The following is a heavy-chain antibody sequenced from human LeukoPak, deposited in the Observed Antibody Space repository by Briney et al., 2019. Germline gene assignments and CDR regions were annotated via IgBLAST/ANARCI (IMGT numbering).Heavy chain of an antibody. D-gene: IGHD6-19*01. J-gene: IGHJ5*02. CDR1: GGSFSGYY. CDR2: INHSGST. V-gene: IGHV4-34*01. Sequence: SETLSLTCAVYGGSFSGYYWSWIRQPPGKGLEWIGEINHSGSTNYNPSLKSRVTISVDTSKNQFSLKLSSVTAADTAVYYCARGRGQWLVYNWFDPWGQGTLVTVSS. CDR3: ARGRGQWLVYNWFDP.